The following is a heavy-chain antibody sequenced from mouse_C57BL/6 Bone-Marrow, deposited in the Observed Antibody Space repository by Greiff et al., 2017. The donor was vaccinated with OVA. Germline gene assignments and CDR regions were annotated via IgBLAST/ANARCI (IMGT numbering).Heavy chain of an antibody. D-gene: IGHD1-1*01. CDR1: GFSLTSYG. CDR3: AKRSFITTAGYAMDY. J-gene: IGHJ4*01. Sequence: VKLVESGPGLVAPSQSLSITCTVSGFSLTSYGVDWVRQPPGKGLEWLGVIWGGGSTNYNSALMSRLSISKDNSKSQVFLKMNSLQTDDTAMYYCAKRSFITTAGYAMDYWGQGTSVTVSS. CDR2: IWGGGST. V-gene: IGHV2-9*01.